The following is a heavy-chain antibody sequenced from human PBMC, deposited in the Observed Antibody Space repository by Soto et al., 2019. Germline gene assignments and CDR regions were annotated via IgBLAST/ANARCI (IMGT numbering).Heavy chain of an antibody. J-gene: IGHJ6*02. CDR1: GGSISSSY. V-gene: IGHV4-4*07. Sequence: SETLSLTCTASGGSISSSYWSCIRQPAGKGLEWIGRIYPTGSANYNPSLKNRVTMSLHTSKNQLSMQVSSVTAADTAVYYCARERQFEIYSSYYAMDVWGQGTTVTVSS. CDR3: ARERQFEIYSSYYAMDV. CDR2: IYPTGSA. D-gene: IGHD3-16*01.